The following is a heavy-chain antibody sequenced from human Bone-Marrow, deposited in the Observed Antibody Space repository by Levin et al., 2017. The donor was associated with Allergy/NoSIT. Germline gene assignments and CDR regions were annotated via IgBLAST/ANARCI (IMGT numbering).Heavy chain of an antibody. CDR3: ATLLGAEVGTLADY. CDR1: GFTFSIYE. D-gene: IGHD6-13*01. V-gene: IGHV3-48*03. Sequence: QSGGSLRLSCAAFGFTFSIYEINWVRQAPGEGLEWVSYISSSGSTIYYADSVKGRFTISRDNAKDSLYLQMNSLRAEDTAVYYCATLLGAEVGTLADYWGQGALVTVSS. J-gene: IGHJ4*02. CDR2: ISSSGSTI.